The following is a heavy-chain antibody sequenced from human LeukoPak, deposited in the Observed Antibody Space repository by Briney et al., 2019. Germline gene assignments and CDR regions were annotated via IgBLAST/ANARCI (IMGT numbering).Heavy chain of an antibody. D-gene: IGHD3-3*01. CDR2: LNTNTGNP. V-gene: IGHV7-4-1*02. Sequence: GASVKVSCKSSGYSFTSYARNWVRQAPGQELEWMGWLNTNTGNPTYAQGFTGRFVFSLDTSVSTAYLQISSLKAEDTAMYYCARRYYDFLSDLYGMDVWGQGTTVTVSS. CDR3: ARRYYDFLSDLYGMDV. CDR1: GYSFTSYA. J-gene: IGHJ6*02.